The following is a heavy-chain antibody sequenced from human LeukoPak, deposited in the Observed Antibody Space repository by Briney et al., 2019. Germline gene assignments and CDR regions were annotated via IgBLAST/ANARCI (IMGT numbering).Heavy chain of an antibody. CDR2: ISSSGSTI. Sequence: GGSLRLSCAASGFTFSDYYMSWIRQAPGKGLEWVSYISSSGSTIYYADSVKGRFTISRDNAKNSLYLQMNSLRAEDTAVYYCARDLRGFRSYGHYHGMDVWGQGTTVTVSS. V-gene: IGHV3-11*01. J-gene: IGHJ6*02. D-gene: IGHD5-18*01. CDR1: GFTFSDYY. CDR3: ARDLRGFRSYGHYHGMDV.